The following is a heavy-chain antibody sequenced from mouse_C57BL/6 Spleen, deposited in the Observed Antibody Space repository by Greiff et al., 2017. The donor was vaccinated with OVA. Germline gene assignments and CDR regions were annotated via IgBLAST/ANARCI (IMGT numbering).Heavy chain of an antibody. CDR2: IHPNSGST. CDR3: ARGETVVARVAMDY. V-gene: IGHV1-64*01. D-gene: IGHD1-1*01. J-gene: IGHJ4*01. Sequence: QVQLQQSGAELVKPGASVKLSCKASGYTFTSYWMHWVKQRPGQGLEWIGMIHPNSGSTNYNEKFKSKATLTVDKSSSTAYMQLSSLTSEDSAVYYCARGETVVARVAMDYWGQGTSVTVSS. CDR1: GYTFTSYW.